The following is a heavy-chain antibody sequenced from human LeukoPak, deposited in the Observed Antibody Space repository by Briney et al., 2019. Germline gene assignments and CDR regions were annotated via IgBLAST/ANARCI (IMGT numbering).Heavy chain of an antibody. D-gene: IGHD4/OR15-4a*01. V-gene: IGHV1-69*05. CDR3: ARDPTNMVVNDDY. CDR1: GGTFSSYA. Sequence: SVKVSCKASGGTFSSYAISWVRQAPGQGLEWMGRIIPIFGTANYAQKFQGRVTITTDESTSTAYMELSSLRSEDTAVYYCARDPTNMVVNDDYWGQGTLVTVSS. CDR2: IIPIFGTA. J-gene: IGHJ4*02.